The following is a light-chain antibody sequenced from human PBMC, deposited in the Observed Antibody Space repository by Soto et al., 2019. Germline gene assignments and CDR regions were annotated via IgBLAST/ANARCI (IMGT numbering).Light chain of an antibody. CDR2: GAS. V-gene: IGKV3-15*01. J-gene: IGKJ3*01. CDR1: QSVSSN. Sequence: EIVMTQSPATLSVSPGERATLSCRASQSVSSNLAWYQQKPGQAPRLLIYGASTRDTGIPARFSGSGSGTEFTLTIRSLQSEDFAVYYCQQYGSSQFTFGPGTKVNVK. CDR3: QQYGSSQFT.